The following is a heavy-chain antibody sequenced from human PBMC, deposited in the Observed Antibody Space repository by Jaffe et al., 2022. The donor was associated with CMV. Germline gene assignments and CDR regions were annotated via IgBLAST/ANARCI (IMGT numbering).Heavy chain of an antibody. V-gene: IGHV4-39*01. CDR2: IYYSGST. CDR1: GGSISSSSYY. D-gene: IGHD3-3*01. CDR3: ARLGTSNFWPYYFDY. J-gene: IGHJ4*02. Sequence: QLQLQESGPGLVKPSETLSLTCTVSGGSISSSSYYWGWIRQPPGKGLEWIGSIYYSGSTYYNPSLKSRVTISVDTSKNQFSLKLSSVTAADTAVYYCARLGTSNFWPYYFDYWGQGTLVTVSS.